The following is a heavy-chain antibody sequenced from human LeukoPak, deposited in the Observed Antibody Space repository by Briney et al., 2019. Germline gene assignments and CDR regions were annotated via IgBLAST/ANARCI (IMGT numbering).Heavy chain of an antibody. CDR3: ARGGYYYDHRPMYV. CDR2: IYYSGST. CDR1: GGSISSYY. V-gene: IGHV4-59*01. D-gene: IGHD3-22*01. Sequence: PSETLSLTCTVSGGSISSYYWNWIRQPPGKGLEWIGYIYYSGSTNYNPSLKSRVTISVDTSKNQFSLKLSSVTAADTAVYYCARGGYYYDHRPMYVWGKSATVTVSS. J-gene: IGHJ6*03.